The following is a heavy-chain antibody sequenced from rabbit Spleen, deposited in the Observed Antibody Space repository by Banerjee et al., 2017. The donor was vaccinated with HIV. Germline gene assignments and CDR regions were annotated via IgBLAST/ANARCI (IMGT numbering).Heavy chain of an antibody. V-gene: IGHV1S40*01. J-gene: IGHJ4*01. D-gene: IGHD1-1*01. Sequence: QSLEESGGDLVKPGASLTLTCTASGFSFSSGYWMCWVRQAPGKGLEWIGCIYTGSSGTTWYASWAKGRFTITSNTNQNTVTLQMTSLTAADTATYFCVRDIIDSGADQFHLWGPGTLVTVS. CDR1: GFSFSSGYW. CDR3: VRDIIDSGADQFHL. CDR2: IYTGSSGTT.